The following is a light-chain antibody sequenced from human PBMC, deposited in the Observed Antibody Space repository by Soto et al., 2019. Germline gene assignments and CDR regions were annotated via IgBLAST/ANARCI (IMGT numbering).Light chain of an antibody. V-gene: IGKV3D-15*01. Sequence: EIVMTQSPATLSVSPGERATLSCRASQSVSDNLAWYQQKPAQAPRLLIYGASTRATGVPGRFSGSGSGTEFTLTISSLQSKDFAVYYCQQYSNWPPITFGQGTRLEIK. CDR2: GAS. CDR1: QSVSDN. J-gene: IGKJ5*01. CDR3: QQYSNWPPIT.